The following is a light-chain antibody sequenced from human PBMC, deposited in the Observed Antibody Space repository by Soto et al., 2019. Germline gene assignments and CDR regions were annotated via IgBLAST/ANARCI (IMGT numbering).Light chain of an antibody. CDR3: QQTISFPLT. V-gene: IGKV1D-12*01. CDR1: QDISSR. Sequence: DIQMTQSPSAVSASVGDRVTITCRASQDISSRLAWYQQKPGEAPTVLIYAAFSLESGVPSRFSGSGSGTDFTLTISSLQPEDFASYYCQQTISFPLTFGGGTKVEI. CDR2: AAF. J-gene: IGKJ4*01.